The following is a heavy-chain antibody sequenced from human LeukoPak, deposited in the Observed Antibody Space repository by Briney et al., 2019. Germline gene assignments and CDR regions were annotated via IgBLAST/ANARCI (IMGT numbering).Heavy chain of an antibody. V-gene: IGHV1-2*02. J-gene: IGHJ4*02. CDR1: GYTFTHYR. Sequence: EASVKVSCKASGYTFTHYRLHWVRQAHGQGLEWMGWVNPDSGGTNYQQNFQGRVTMTRDTSISTVYMELSRLRSDDTAVYYCARENWYSDYSGQGTLVTVSS. CDR2: VNPDSGGT. D-gene: IGHD1-1*01. CDR3: ARENWYSDY.